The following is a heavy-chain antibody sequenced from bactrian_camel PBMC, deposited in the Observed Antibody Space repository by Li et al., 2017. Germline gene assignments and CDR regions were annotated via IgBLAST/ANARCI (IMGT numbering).Heavy chain of an antibody. J-gene: IGHJ4*01. CDR2: VDSGGST. CDR3: AVDRFACLKGPNSRLDRNEYRL. CDR1: GDFYVNYC. V-gene: IGHV3S53*01. Sequence: HVQLVESGGGSVQAGGSLRLSCVASGDFYVNYCMGWFHQAPGKEREGVAAVDSGGSTYYADSVKGRFTISLDSAKTTVFLQMDALKTDDTAMYYCAVDRFACLKGPNSRLDRNEYRLWGQGTQVTVS. D-gene: IGHD5*01.